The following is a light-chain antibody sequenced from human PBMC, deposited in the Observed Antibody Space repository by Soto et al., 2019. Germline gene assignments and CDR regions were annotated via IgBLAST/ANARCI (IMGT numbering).Light chain of an antibody. CDR1: GSNIGSHT. CDR2: RNN. V-gene: IGLV1-47*01. Sequence: QSVLTQPPSASGTPGQRVTISCSGSGSNIGSHTVYWHQQLPGTAPKLLIFRNNQRPSGVPDRFSDSKSGTSASLAISGLRSEDEADYYCAAWDDSLSVYVFGTGTKVTVL. CDR3: AAWDDSLSVYV. J-gene: IGLJ1*01.